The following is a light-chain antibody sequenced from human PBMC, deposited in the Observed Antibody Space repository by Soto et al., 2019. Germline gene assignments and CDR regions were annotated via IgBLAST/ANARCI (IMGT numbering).Light chain of an antibody. Sequence: DIQMTQFPSSLSASVGDRVTITCRASQGIRNDLAWYQQKPGKAPKRLIYAASSLQSGVPSRLSGSGSGTEFPLAISSLQPEDFATFYCLQHSTYPLTFGQGTKVEIK. V-gene: IGKV1-17*01. CDR2: AAS. J-gene: IGKJ1*01. CDR1: QGIRND. CDR3: LQHSTYPLT.